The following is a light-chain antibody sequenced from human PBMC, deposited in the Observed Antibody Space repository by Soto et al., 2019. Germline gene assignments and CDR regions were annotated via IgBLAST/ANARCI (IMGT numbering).Light chain of an antibody. Sequence: DIQMTQSPSSLSASVGDRVTITCRASQSISSFLNWYQQKPGRAPKVLIYTASSLRSGVPSRFSGSGSGTDFTLTISSLQPEDFATYYCQQTSSALWTFGQGTKVEIK. CDR1: QSISSF. CDR3: QQTSSALWT. CDR2: TAS. V-gene: IGKV1-39*01. J-gene: IGKJ1*01.